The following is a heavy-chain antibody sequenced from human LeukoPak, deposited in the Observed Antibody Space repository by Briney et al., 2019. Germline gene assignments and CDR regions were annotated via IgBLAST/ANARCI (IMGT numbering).Heavy chain of an antibody. CDR2: ISAYNGNT. CDR1: GYTFTSYG. D-gene: IGHD2-2*02. V-gene: IGHV1-18*01. CDR3: ARGDIVVVPAAIRPYAFDI. J-gene: IGHJ3*02. Sequence: ASVKVSCKASGYTFTSYGISWVRQAPGQGLEWMGWISAYNGNTNYAQKLQGRVTMTTDTSTSTAYMELRSLRSDDTAMYYCARGDIVVVPAAIRPYAFDIWGQGTMVTVSS.